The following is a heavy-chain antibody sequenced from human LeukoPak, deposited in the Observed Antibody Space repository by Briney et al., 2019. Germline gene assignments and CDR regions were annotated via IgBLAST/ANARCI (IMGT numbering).Heavy chain of an antibody. CDR2: INSDGSST. CDR1: GFTFSSHW. Sequence: GGSLRLSCAASGFTFSSHWMHWVRQAPGKGLAWVSRINSDGSSTSYADSVKGRFTFSRDNAKNTLYLQINSLRAEDTAVYYCARDDRSGYFDYWGQGALVTVSS. V-gene: IGHV3-74*01. J-gene: IGHJ4*02. D-gene: IGHD3-3*01. CDR3: ARDDRSGYFDY.